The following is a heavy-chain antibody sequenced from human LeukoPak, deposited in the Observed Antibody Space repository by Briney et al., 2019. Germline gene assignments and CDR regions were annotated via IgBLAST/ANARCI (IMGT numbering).Heavy chain of an antibody. CDR3: ARSSVWGSYRYPDY. J-gene: IGHJ4*02. D-gene: IGHD3-16*02. Sequence: ASVKVSCKASGYTFSSYGISWVRQAPGQGLEWMGWISAHNDNTNYAQKLQGRVTMTTDTSTSTAYMELRSLRSDDTAVYYCARSSVWGSYRYPDYWGQGTLVTVSS. V-gene: IGHV1-18*04. CDR2: ISAHNDNT. CDR1: GYTFSSYG.